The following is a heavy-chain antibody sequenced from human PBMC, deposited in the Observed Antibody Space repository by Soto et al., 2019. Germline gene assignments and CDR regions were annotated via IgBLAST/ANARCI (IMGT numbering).Heavy chain of an antibody. CDR2: IWYDGSNK. D-gene: IGHD3-22*01. Sequence: QVQLVESGGGVVQPGRSLRLSCAASGFTFSSYGMHWVRQAPGKGLEWVAVIWYDGSNKYYADSVKGRFTISRDNSKNTLYLQMNSLRAEDTAVYYCARADTYYYDSSGYPSLDYWGQGTLVTVSS. CDR3: ARADTYYYDSSGYPSLDY. CDR1: GFTFSSYG. J-gene: IGHJ4*02. V-gene: IGHV3-33*01.